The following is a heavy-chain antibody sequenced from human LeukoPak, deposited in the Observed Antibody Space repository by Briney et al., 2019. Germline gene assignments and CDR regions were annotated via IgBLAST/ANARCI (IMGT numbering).Heavy chain of an antibody. CDR3: ARDSLYYYDRSGYET. CDR1: GYTFTSNG. CDR2: ISGNNGNT. D-gene: IGHD3-22*01. V-gene: IGHV1-18*01. Sequence: ASVKVSCKASGYTFTSNGISWVRQAPGQGLEWMGRISGNNGNTNYAQKLQGRVTMTTDTSTSTAYMELRSLRSDDTAVYYCARDSLYYYDRSGYETWGQGTLVIVSS. J-gene: IGHJ5*02.